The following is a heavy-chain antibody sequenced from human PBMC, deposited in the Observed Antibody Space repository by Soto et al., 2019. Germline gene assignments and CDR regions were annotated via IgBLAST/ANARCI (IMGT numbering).Heavy chain of an antibody. J-gene: IGHJ4*02. CDR1: GGSFSTYY. Sequence: QVLLQQWGAGLLKPSETLSLTCAVYGGSFSTYYWSWIRQPPGKGLEWIGEINHRGSTNYNPSLKSRVTISVDTSKNQFSLKLSSVTDADRAVYYCARGLNWNYGAFDYWGQGTLVTVSS. CDR3: ARGLNWNYGAFDY. D-gene: IGHD1-7*01. CDR2: INHRGST. V-gene: IGHV4-34*01.